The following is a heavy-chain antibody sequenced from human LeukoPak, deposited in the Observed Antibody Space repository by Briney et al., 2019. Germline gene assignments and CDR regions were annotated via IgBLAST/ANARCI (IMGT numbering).Heavy chain of an antibody. D-gene: IGHD3-10*01. CDR1: GGSFSGYY. Sequence: SETLSLTCAVYGGSFSGYYWSWLRQPPGKGLEWIGEINHSGSTNYNPSLKSRVTISVDTSKNQFSLKLSSVTAADTAVYYCARDPARPRNYYGSGSFVCYGMDVWGKGTTVTVSS. CDR3: ARDPARPRNYYGSGSFVCYGMDV. J-gene: IGHJ6*04. CDR2: INHSGST. V-gene: IGHV4-34*01.